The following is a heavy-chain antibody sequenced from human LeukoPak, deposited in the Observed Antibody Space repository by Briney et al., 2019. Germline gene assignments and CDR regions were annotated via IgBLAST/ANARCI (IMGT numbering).Heavy chain of an antibody. CDR3: ARDVAEDIVVVPAAIGYYYYMDV. V-gene: IGHV3-23*01. J-gene: IGHJ6*03. CDR1: GFTFSSYA. D-gene: IGHD2-2*01. CDR2: ISGSSSST. Sequence: GGSLRLSCAASGFTFSSYAMSWVRQAPGKGLEWVSAISGSSSSTYYADSVKGRFTISRDNAKNSLYLQMNSLRAEDTAVYYCARDVAEDIVVVPAAIGYYYYMDVWGKGTTVTVSS.